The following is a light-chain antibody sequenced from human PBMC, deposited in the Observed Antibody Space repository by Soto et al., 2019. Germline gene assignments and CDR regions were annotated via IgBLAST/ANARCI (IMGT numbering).Light chain of an antibody. Sequence: EIVMTQSPAILSVSPGERAALSCRASQSVSSNLAWYQQKPGQAPRLLIYDASNRATGIPARFSGSGSGTEFTLTISSLQPDDFATYYCQQYNSYPWTFGQGTKVDI. J-gene: IGKJ1*01. CDR2: DAS. CDR1: QSVSSN. CDR3: QQYNSYPWT. V-gene: IGKV3D-15*01.